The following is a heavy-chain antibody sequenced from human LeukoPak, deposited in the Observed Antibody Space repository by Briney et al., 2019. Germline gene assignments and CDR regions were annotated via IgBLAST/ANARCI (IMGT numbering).Heavy chain of an antibody. CDR2: ISGSGGST. D-gene: IGHD6-19*01. V-gene: IGHV3-23*01. J-gene: IGHJ3*02. CDR1: GFTFSSYA. CDR3: AKRLAIIAVAGSDAFDI. Sequence: GGSLRLSCAASGFTFSSYAMSWVRQAPGKGLEWVSAISGSGGSTYYADSVKGRFTISRDNSKNTLYLQMNSLRAEDTAVYYCAKRLAIIAVAGSDAFDIWGQGTMVTVSS.